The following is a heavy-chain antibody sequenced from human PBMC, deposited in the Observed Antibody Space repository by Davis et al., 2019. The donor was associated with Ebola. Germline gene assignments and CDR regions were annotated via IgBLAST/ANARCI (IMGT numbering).Heavy chain of an antibody. J-gene: IGHJ4*02. CDR1: GGSISRHY. D-gene: IGHD2-2*01. CDR2: ISYSGST. V-gene: IGHV4-59*11. Sequence: PSETLSLTCTVSGGSISRHYWSWIRQPPGKGLEWIGYISYSGSTTYNPSLRSRVTISVDTSRAQFSLNLSSVTAADTAVYYCARGNQVPDYWGQGTLVTVSS. CDR3: ARGNQVPDY.